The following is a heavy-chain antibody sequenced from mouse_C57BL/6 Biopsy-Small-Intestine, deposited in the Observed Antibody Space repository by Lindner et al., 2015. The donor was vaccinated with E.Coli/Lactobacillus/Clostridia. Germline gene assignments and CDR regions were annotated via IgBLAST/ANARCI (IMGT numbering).Heavy chain of an antibody. CDR3: ALGSTPFAY. CDR2: IYPGDGDT. CDR1: GYAFSSSW. V-gene: IGHV1-82*01. Sequence: VQLQESGPELVKPGASVKISCKASGYAFSSSWMNWVKQRPGKGLEWIGRIYPGDGDTNYNGKFKGKATLTADKSSSTAYMQLSSLTSEDSAVYFCALGSTPFAYWGQGTLVTVSA. J-gene: IGHJ3*01. D-gene: IGHD2-1*01.